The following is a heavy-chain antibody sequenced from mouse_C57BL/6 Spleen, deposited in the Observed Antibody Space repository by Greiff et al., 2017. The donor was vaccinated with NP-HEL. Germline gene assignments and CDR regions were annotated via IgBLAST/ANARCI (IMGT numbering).Heavy chain of an antibody. Sequence: VQLQQSGPELVKPGASVKISCKASGYAFSSSWMNWVKQRPGKGLEWIGRIYPGDGDTTYNGKFKGKATLTADKSSSTAYMQLSSLTSEDSAVYFCARVVATRDAMDYWGQGTSVTVSS. CDR2: IYPGDGDT. J-gene: IGHJ4*01. CDR1: GYAFSSSW. D-gene: IGHD1-1*01. CDR3: ARVVATRDAMDY. V-gene: IGHV1-82*01.